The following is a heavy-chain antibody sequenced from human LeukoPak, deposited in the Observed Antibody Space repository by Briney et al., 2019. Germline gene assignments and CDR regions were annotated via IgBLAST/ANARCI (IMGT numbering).Heavy chain of an antibody. CDR2: INSDGSSA. V-gene: IGHV3-74*01. Sequence: GGSLRLSCAASAFTFTSYWIHWVRQAPGKGLVWVSRINSDGSSASYADSVKGRFTISRDNAKNTLYLQMNSLRAEDTAVYYCAVGAAGLDYWGQGTQVTVSS. CDR3: AVGAAGLDY. CDR1: AFTFTSYW. J-gene: IGHJ4*02. D-gene: IGHD6-13*01.